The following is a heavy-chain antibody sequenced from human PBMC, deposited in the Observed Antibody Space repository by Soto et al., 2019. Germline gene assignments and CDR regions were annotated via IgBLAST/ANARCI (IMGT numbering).Heavy chain of an antibody. J-gene: IGHJ4*02. CDR2: ISSDGNDK. V-gene: IGHV3-30*03. D-gene: IGHD6-19*01. CDR1: GFTFRNYG. Sequence: GGSLRLSCAASGFTFRNYGMQWVRQAPGKGLEWVALISSDGNDKYYADSVKARFTISRDNSKNTLYLQMNSLRAEDTAVYYCARHAVHSSGFTDYWGQGTLVTVSS. CDR3: ARHAVHSSGFTDY.